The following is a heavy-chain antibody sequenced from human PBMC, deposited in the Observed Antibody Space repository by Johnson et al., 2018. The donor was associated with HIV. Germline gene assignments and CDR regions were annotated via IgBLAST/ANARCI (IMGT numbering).Heavy chain of an antibody. Sequence: VQLVESGGGLVKPGGSLRLSCAASGFTFTFYAMHWVRQAPGKGLEWVAVISYDGSNKYYADSVQGRFTISRDNAKNSLYLQMNSLRAEDTALYYCARGGRYYDPGAFDIWGQGAMVTVSS. CDR1: GFTFTFYA. V-gene: IGHV3-30-3*01. CDR2: ISYDGSNK. CDR3: ARGGRYYDPGAFDI. D-gene: IGHD3-22*01. J-gene: IGHJ3*02.